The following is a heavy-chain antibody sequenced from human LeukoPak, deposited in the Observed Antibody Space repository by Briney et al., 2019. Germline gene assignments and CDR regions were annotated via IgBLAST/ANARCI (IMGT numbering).Heavy chain of an antibody. CDR1: GGSISGSSYF. J-gene: IGHJ3*02. CDR3: ARDLGYDAFDI. V-gene: IGHV4-39*02. Sequence: PSETLSLTCTVSGGSISGSSYFWGWIRQPPGKGLEWIGSIYYSGSTYYNPSLKSRVTISVDTSKNQFSLKLSSVTAADTAVYYCARDLGYDAFDIWGQGTMVTVSS. D-gene: IGHD2-15*01. CDR2: IYYSGST.